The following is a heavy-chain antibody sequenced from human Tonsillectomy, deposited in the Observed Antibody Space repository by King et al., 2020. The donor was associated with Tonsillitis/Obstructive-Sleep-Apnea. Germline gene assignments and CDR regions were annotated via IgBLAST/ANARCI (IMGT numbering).Heavy chain of an antibody. CDR2: ILLLGLYT. V-gene: IGHV3-11*05. Sequence: SVILSCSSTSFTFSYHYLSCLSTSHSTGLAFFSSILLLGLYTNNADTVKGRFSITRDNAKNSLYLQMNSLRAEDTAVYYCARDGVIFGVQGYYYYMDVWGKGTTVTVSS. CDR3: ARDGVIFGVQGYYYYMDV. CDR1: SFTFSYHY. D-gene: IGHD3-3*01. J-gene: IGHJ6*03.